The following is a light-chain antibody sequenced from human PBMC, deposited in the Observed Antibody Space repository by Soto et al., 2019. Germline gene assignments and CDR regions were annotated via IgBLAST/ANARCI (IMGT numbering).Light chain of an antibody. CDR2: GAS. Sequence: EIVLTQSPGTLSLSPGERATLSCRASQSVSSSYLGWYQQKPGQAPRLLIYGASSRATGIPDRFSGSGSGTDFTHTIARLEPEDFAVYYCQLYGSSPPRTFGQGTKVEIK. V-gene: IGKV3-20*01. CDR1: QSVSSSY. CDR3: QLYGSSPPRT. J-gene: IGKJ1*01.